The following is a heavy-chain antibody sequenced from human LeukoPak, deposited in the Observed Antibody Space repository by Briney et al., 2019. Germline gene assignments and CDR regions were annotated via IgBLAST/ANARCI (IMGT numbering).Heavy chain of an antibody. V-gene: IGHV4-59*01. Sequence: SETLSLTCTVSGGSISSYYWSWIRQPPGKGLEWIGYIYYSGSTNYNPSLKSRVTISVDTSKNQFSLKLSSVTAADTAVYYCARAPDGGPLDYWGQGTLVTVSS. CDR2: IYYSGST. CDR3: ARAPDGGPLDY. CDR1: GGSISSYY. J-gene: IGHJ4*02. D-gene: IGHD4-23*01.